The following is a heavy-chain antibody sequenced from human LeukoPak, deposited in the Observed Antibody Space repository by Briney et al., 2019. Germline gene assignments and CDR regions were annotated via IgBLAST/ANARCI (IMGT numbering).Heavy chain of an antibody. J-gene: IGHJ4*02. CDR2: IYYSGST. Sequence: SETLSLTCTVSGGSISSYYWSWIRQPPGKGLELIGYIYYSGSTNYNPSPKSRVTISVDTSKNQFSLKLSSVTAADTAVYYCARSIYSRYSSDYFDYWGQGTLVTVSS. D-gene: IGHD6-13*01. CDR3: ARSIYSRYSSDYFDY. CDR1: GGSISSYY. V-gene: IGHV4-59*01.